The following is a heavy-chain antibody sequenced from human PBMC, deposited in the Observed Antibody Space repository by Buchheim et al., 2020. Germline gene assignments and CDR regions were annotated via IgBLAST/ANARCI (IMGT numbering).Heavy chain of an antibody. CDR3: AKESSIAAIRYFDY. J-gene: IGHJ4*02. CDR2: ISGGGGST. CDR1: GFTSSSYA. D-gene: IGHD6-6*01. Sequence: EVQLLESGGGLVQPGGSLRLSCAASGFTSSSYAMSWVRQAPGKGLEWVSGISGGGGSTYYAAPVKGRVTISRDNSKRQLYLQMNSLRAEDTAVYYCAKESSIAAIRYFDYWGQGTL. V-gene: IGHV3-23*01.